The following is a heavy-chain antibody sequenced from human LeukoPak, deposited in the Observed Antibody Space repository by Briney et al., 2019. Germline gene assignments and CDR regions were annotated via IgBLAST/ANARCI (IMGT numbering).Heavy chain of an antibody. J-gene: IGHJ4*02. Sequence: GGSLRLSCAASGFIFSNYALTWVRQAPGKGLEWVSVISGSGGSIYYADSVKGRFTISRDCSKRSMFLQMNSLRADDTAIYYCAKASSFYGDYFDSWGQGTLVSVSS. CDR1: GFIFSNYA. CDR2: ISGSGGSI. D-gene: IGHD4-17*01. V-gene: IGHV3-23*01. CDR3: AKASSFYGDYFDS.